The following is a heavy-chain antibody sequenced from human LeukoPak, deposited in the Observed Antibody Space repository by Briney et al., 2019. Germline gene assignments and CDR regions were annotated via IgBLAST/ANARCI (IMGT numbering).Heavy chain of an antibody. Sequence: GESLKISCKGSGYSFTSYWIGWVRQMPGKGLEWMGIIYPGDSDTRYSPSFQGQVTISADKSISAAYLQWSSLKASDTAMYYCARQEYYYDSSGYYPVGFDYWGQGTLVTVSS. CDR2: IYPGDSDT. V-gene: IGHV5-51*01. CDR1: GYSFTSYW. D-gene: IGHD3-22*01. J-gene: IGHJ4*02. CDR3: ARQEYYYDSSGYYPVGFDY.